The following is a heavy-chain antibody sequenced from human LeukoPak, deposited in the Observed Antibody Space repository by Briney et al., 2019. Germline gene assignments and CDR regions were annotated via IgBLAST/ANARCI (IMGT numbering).Heavy chain of an antibody. D-gene: IGHD1-14*01. CDR1: GRTFSSYA. J-gene: IGHJ6*02. Sequence: SVKVSCKASGRTFSSYAISWVRRAPGQGLEWMGRIIPILGIANYAQKFQGRVTITADKSTSTAYMELSSLRSEDTAVYYRARDLTAGRLGYYYGMDVWGQGTTVTVSS. V-gene: IGHV1-69*04. CDR3: ARDLTAGRLGYYYGMDV. CDR2: IIPILGIA.